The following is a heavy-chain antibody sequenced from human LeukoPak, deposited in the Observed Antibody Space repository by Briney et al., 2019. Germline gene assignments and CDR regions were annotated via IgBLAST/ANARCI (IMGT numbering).Heavy chain of an antibody. V-gene: IGHV4-39*01. J-gene: IGHJ4*02. CDR3: AILRAYYYDSSGYYNFDF. D-gene: IGHD3-22*01. CDR1: GGSTSSSSFY. Sequence: SETPSLTCTVSGGSTSSSSFYWGWIRQPPGKGLECIGRISYSGRTYYNPSLQSRVTISVDTSKNQFSLRLSSVTAADTAVYYCAILRAYYYDSSGYYNFDFWGQGTLVTVSS. CDR2: ISYSGRT.